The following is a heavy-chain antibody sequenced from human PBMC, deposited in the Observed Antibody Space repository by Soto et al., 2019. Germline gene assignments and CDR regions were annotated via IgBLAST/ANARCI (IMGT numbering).Heavy chain of an antibody. CDR1: GFTFSTFA. CDR2: INSADST. Sequence: GGSLRLSCAASGFTFSTFAMSWVRQAPGKGLEWVSSINSADSTYYADSMKGRFSISRDNSKNTLYLQMNSPRAEDTAVYYCAKRYPKPYYFDYWGQGTLVTVSS. CDR3: AKRYPKPYYFDY. J-gene: IGHJ4*02. D-gene: IGHD2-2*01. V-gene: IGHV3-23*01.